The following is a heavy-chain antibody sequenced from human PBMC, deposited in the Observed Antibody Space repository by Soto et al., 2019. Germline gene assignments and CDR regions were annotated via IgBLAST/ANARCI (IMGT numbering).Heavy chain of an antibody. CDR2: ISAHNGNT. V-gene: IGHV1-18*01. J-gene: IGHJ4*02. Sequence: QVHLVQSGAEVKKPGASVKVSCKASGYTFTSYGITWVRQAPGQGLEWMGWISAHNGNTDYAQKLKGSVIVTRDTSTITAYMELRSQRSDDTAVYYCARGRYGDYWGQGALVTVSS. CDR1: GYTFTSYG. D-gene: IGHD1-1*01. CDR3: ARGRYGDY.